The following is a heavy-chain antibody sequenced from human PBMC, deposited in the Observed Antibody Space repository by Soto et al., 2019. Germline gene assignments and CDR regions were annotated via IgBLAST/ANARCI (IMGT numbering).Heavy chain of an antibody. CDR2: IYYSGST. V-gene: IGHV4-31*03. CDR3: ARDPVSGYYYYYGMDV. Sequence: SETLSLTCTVSGGSISSGGYYWSWIRQHPGKGLEWIGYIYYSGSTYYNPSLKSRVTISVDTSKNQFSLKLSSVTAADTAVYYCARDPVSGYYYYYGMDVWGQGTTVTVSS. D-gene: IGHD3-16*01. CDR1: GGSISSGGYY. J-gene: IGHJ6*02.